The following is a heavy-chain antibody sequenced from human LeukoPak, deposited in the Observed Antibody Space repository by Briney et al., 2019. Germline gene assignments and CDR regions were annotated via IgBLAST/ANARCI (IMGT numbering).Heavy chain of an antibody. Sequence: PGGSLRLSCAAPGFTFSSYWMHWVRQAPGKGLVWVSCINSDGSSTSYADSVKGRFTISRDNAKNTLYLQMNSLRAEDTAVYYCARGMRITMVRGVIPHDYWGQGTLVTVSS. D-gene: IGHD3-10*01. CDR2: INSDGSST. CDR3: ARGMRITMVRGVIPHDY. V-gene: IGHV3-74*01. J-gene: IGHJ4*02. CDR1: GFTFSSYW.